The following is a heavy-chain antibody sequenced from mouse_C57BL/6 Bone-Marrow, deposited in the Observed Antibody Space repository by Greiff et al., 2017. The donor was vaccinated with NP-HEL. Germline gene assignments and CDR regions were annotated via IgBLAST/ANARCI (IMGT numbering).Heavy chain of an antibody. CDR2: IDPSDSYT. D-gene: IGHD1-1*01. CDR1: GYTFTSYW. CDR3: AREDYYGSSYLYAMDY. V-gene: IGHV1-69*01. Sequence: QVQLQQPGAELVMPGASVKLSCKASGYTFTSYWMHWVKQRPGQGLEWIGEIDPSDSYTNYNQKFKGKSTFTVDKSSSTAYMQLSSLTSEDSAVYYCAREDYYGSSYLYAMDYWGQGTSVTVSS. J-gene: IGHJ4*01.